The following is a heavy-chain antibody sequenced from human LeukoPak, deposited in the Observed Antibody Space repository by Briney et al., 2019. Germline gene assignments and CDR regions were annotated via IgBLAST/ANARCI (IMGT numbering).Heavy chain of an antibody. CDR2: IYYSGST. V-gene: IGHV4-39*01. CDR3: ARLALGPIPAAAVGFDP. CDR1: GGSISSSSYY. J-gene: IGHJ5*02. D-gene: IGHD6-13*01. Sequence: PSETLSLTCTVSGGSISSSSYYWGWIRQPPGKGLERIGSIYYSGSTYYNPSLKSRVTISVDTSKNQFSLKLSSVTAADTAVYYCARLALGPIPAAAVGFDPWGQGTLVTVSS.